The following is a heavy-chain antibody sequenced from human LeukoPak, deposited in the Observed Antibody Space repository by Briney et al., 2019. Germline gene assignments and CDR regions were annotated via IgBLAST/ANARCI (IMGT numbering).Heavy chain of an antibody. CDR3: ARGDYYDSSGYPHHSYYFDY. V-gene: IGHV1-69*05. CDR1: GGTFSSYA. J-gene: IGHJ4*02. D-gene: IGHD3-22*01. Sequence: SVKVSCKASGGTFSSYAISWVRQAPGQGLEWMGGIIPIFGTANYAQKFQGRVTITTDEPTSTAYMELSSLRSEDTAVYYCARGDYYDSSGYPHHSYYFDYWGQGTLVTVSS. CDR2: IIPIFGTA.